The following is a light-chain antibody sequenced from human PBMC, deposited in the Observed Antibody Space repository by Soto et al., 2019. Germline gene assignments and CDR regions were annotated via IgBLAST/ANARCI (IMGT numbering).Light chain of an antibody. J-gene: IGLJ2*01. CDR1: SSDIGAYEH. CDR3: ASKTTSSTVL. Sequence: QSVLTQPSSMSGSPGQSITISCTGTSSDIGAYEHVSWYQQRPGRAPKVLIYDVRIRPSEVSNRFSGSKSGDTASLTISGLQAEAEAVYYCASKTTSSTVLFGGGTKLTVL. V-gene: IGLV2-14*03. CDR2: DVR.